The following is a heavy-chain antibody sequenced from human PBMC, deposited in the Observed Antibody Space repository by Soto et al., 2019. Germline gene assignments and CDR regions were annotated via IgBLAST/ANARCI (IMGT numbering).Heavy chain of an antibody. Sequence: QITLKESGPTLVKPTQTLTLTCTFSGFSLSTSGVGVGWICQPPGKALQWLALIYWDDDKGYGPSLKSRLTITKDTSKNQVALTMTNMDPVDTATYYCAHSSGWLNDYYFDYWGQGTLVTVSS. CDR3: AHSSGWLNDYYFDY. V-gene: IGHV2-5*05. CDR2: IYWDDDK. CDR1: GFSLSTSGVG. D-gene: IGHD6-25*01. J-gene: IGHJ4*02.